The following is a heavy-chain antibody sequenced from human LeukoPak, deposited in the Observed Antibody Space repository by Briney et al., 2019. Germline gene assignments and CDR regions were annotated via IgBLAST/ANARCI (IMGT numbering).Heavy chain of an antibody. CDR2: IYTSGST. Sequence: SETLSLTCTVSGGSISSYYWSWIRRPAGKGLEWIGRIYTSGSTNYNPSLKSRVTMSVDTSKNQFSLKLSSVTAADTAVYYCATGRGSYYSGWFDPWGQGTLVTVSS. D-gene: IGHD1-26*01. CDR1: GGSISSYY. J-gene: IGHJ5*02. CDR3: ATGRGSYYSGWFDP. V-gene: IGHV4-4*07.